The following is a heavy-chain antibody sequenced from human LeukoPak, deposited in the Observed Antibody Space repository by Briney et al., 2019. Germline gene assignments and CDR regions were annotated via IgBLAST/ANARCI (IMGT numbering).Heavy chain of an antibody. CDR2: FDPEDGET. Sequence: VASVKVSCKVSGYTLTELSMHWVRQAPGKGLEWMGGFDPEDGETIYAQTFQGRVTMTEDTSTDTAYMELSSLRSEDTAVYYCARGHRYNEYFQHWGQGTLVTVSS. D-gene: IGHD1-1*01. J-gene: IGHJ1*01. CDR1: GYTLTELS. V-gene: IGHV1-24*01. CDR3: ARGHRYNEYFQH.